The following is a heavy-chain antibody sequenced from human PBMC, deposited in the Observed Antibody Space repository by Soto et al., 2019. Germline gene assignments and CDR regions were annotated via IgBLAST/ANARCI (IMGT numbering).Heavy chain of an antibody. CDR1: GFTFSSYA. CDR3: ARAGPYGDYLNY. Sequence: GGSLRLACAASGFTFSSYAMTWVRQAPGKGLEWVSGISGRDGRTYYADPVKGRFTISRDNSKKMMYVQMNSLRVDDTAVYYCARAGPYGDYLNYWGQGTLVTVSS. J-gene: IGHJ4*02. V-gene: IGHV3-23*01. D-gene: IGHD4-17*01. CDR2: ISGRDGRT.